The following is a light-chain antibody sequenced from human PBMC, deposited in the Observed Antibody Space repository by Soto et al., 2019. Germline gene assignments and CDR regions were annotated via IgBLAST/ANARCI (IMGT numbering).Light chain of an antibody. J-gene: IGKJ3*01. V-gene: IGKV1-33*01. Sequence: DIQMTQSPSSLSASVGDRVTITCQASQDISNYLNWYQQKPGKAPQLLIYDASNLETGVPSRFSGSVYGTDFTFTISSLQPEDLATYYCPPYYNLPFTFGPGPKVDIK. CDR2: DAS. CDR1: QDISNY. CDR3: PPYYNLPFT.